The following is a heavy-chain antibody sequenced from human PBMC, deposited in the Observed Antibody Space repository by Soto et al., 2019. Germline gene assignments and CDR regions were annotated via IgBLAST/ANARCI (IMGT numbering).Heavy chain of an antibody. Sequence: WVSLRLSCAVSGFNVMSYWMSWVRQAPGKGLEWVASIKDDGSEIYYLQSVRGRFTISRDSAGNALHLAMNYLSAEDTGVYFCARDIGFDYVNWGKGTLVTVSS. CDR1: GFNVMSYW. V-gene: IGHV3-7*01. CDR2: IKDDGSEI. CDR3: ARDIGFDYVN. J-gene: IGHJ4*02. D-gene: IGHD3-16*01.